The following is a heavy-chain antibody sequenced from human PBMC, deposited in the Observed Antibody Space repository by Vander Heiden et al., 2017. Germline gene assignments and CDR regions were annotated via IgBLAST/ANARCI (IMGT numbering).Heavy chain of an antibody. D-gene: IGHD1-20*01. CDR3: AKDFGDNGFYYGLDV. V-gene: IGHV3-23*01. CDR2: ISGSGSNT. CDR1: GITFSSTA. J-gene: IGHJ6*02. Sequence: VQLLESGGGVVQPGGSLRLSCAASGITFSSTAINWVRQAPGKGLEWVSVISGSGSNTYYADSVKGRFTISRDNSKNTLYLQMSSLRAEDTAVYYCAKDFGDNGFYYGLDVWGQGTTVTVSS.